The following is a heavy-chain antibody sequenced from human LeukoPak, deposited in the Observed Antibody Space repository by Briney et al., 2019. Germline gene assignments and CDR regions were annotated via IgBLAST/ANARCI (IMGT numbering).Heavy chain of an antibody. CDR1: GGSISSYY. D-gene: IGHD1-26*01. CDR3: ARDDAAGIVGATPGDY. Sequence: SETLSLTCTVSGGSISSYYWSWIRQPAGKGLEWIGRIYTSGSTNYNPSLKSRVTMSVDTSKNQFSLKLSSVNAADTAVYYCARDDAAGIVGATPGDYWGQGTLVTVSS. J-gene: IGHJ4*02. CDR2: IYTSGST. V-gene: IGHV4-4*07.